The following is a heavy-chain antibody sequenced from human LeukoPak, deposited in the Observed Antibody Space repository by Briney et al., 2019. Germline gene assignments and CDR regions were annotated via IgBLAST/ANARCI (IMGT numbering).Heavy chain of an antibody. D-gene: IGHD6-6*01. Sequence: SETLSLTCTVSGGSISSYYWSWIRQPPGKGLEWIGYIYYSGSTNYSPSLKSRVTLSVDTSKNQFSLKLSSVTAADTAVYYCARAAPRIAARLGWFDPWGQGTLVTVSS. CDR1: GGSISSYY. J-gene: IGHJ5*02. CDR3: ARAAPRIAARLGWFDP. V-gene: IGHV4-59*01. CDR2: IYYSGST.